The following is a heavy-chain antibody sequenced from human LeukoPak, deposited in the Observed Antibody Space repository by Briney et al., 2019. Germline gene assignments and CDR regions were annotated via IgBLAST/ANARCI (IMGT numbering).Heavy chain of an antibody. J-gene: IGHJ4*02. CDR2: TSAYNGNT. V-gene: IGHV1-18*04. D-gene: IGHD2-2*01. CDR3: ARRSPGYCSSTSCYGLDY. Sequence: ASVKVSCKASGYTFTSYGISWVRQAPGQGLEWMGWTSAYNGNTNYAQKLQGRVTMTTDTSTSTAYMELRSLRSDDTAVYYCARRSPGYCSSTSCYGLDYWGQGTLVTVSS. CDR1: GYTFTSYG.